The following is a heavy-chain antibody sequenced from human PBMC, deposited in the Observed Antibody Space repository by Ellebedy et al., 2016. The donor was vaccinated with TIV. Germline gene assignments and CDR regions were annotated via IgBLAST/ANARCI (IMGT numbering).Heavy chain of an antibody. CDR3: ARTHDDYGGNWAFDY. CDR1: GFTVSSNY. J-gene: IGHJ4*02. CDR2: IYSGGST. D-gene: IGHD4-23*01. Sequence: GESLKISCAASGFTVSSNYMSWVRQGPGRGLERVSVIYSGGSTYYADPVKGRFTVSRDNSKNTLYLQMTSLRAEDTAVYYCARTHDDYGGNWAFDYWGQGTLVTVSS. V-gene: IGHV3-66*01.